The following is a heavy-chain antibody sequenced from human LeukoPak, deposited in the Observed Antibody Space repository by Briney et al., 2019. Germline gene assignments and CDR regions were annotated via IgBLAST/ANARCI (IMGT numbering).Heavy chain of an antibody. J-gene: IGHJ3*02. Sequence: GASVKLSCKASGGTFSSYAISWVRQAPGQGLEWMRGIIPIFGTANYAQKFQGRVTITADESTSTAYMELSSLRSEDTAVYYCASLGYCSSTSCYPGVRNAFDIWGQGTMVTVSS. D-gene: IGHD2-2*01. CDR2: IIPIFGTA. CDR1: GGTFSSYA. CDR3: ASLGYCSSTSCYPGVRNAFDI. V-gene: IGHV1-69*13.